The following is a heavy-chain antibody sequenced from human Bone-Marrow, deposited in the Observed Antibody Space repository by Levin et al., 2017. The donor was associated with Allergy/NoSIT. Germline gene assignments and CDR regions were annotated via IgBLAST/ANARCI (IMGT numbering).Heavy chain of an antibody. CDR3: ARNVHDYSNFGWFDP. J-gene: IGHJ5*02. Sequence: LRLSCAVSGGSISSDGFYWSWIRHHPGKGLEWIGDIHYSGRTHYNSSLKSRVTMSVDTSKNQFSLKLTSVTAADTAVFYCARNVHDYSNFGWFDPWGQGALVIVSS. CDR2: IHYSGRT. D-gene: IGHD4-11*01. V-gene: IGHV4-31*02. CDR1: GGSISSDGFY.